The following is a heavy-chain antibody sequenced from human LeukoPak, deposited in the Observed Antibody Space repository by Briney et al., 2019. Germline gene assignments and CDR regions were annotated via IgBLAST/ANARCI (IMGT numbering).Heavy chain of an antibody. J-gene: IGHJ4*02. Sequence: PGGSLRLSCAAAGFTFSSYAMSWVRQAPGKGLEWVSLISGSGGNTYYADSVKGRFTISRDNSKNTLSLQMNSLRAEDTAVYYCAKFHCSSTSCYYFDYWGQGTLVTVSS. V-gene: IGHV3-23*01. CDR2: ISGSGGNT. CDR1: GFTFSSYA. D-gene: IGHD2-2*01. CDR3: AKFHCSSTSCYYFDY.